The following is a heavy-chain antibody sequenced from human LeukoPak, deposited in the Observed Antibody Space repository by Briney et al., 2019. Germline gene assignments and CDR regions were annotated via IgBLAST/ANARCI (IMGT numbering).Heavy chain of an antibody. CDR3: AKGYSSGWYPFDY. D-gene: IGHD6-19*01. CDR2: ITWDSGTT. CDR1: GFTFDDYT. V-gene: IGHV3-43*01. J-gene: IGHJ4*02. Sequence: PGGSLRLCCAASGFTFDDYTMHWVRQAPGKSLEWVSLITWDSGTTYYKDSVKGRFTISRDNSKNSLYLQMNSLRTEDTALYYCAKGYSSGWYPFDYWGQGTLVTVSS.